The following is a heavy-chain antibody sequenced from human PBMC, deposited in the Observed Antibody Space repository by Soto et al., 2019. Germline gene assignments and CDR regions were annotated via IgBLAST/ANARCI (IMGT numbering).Heavy chain of an antibody. CDR3: ARRKYLDY. J-gene: IGHJ4*02. Sequence: GGSLRLSCTTSGFTFGDYAMSWFRQAPGKGLEWIGYIRSKTYGGTAEYSASVKGRFTISRDDSKRVAHLQMNSLESEDTAVYYCARRKYLDYWGQGTLVTVSS. CDR1: GFTFGDYA. V-gene: IGHV3-49*03. CDR2: IRSKTYGGTA.